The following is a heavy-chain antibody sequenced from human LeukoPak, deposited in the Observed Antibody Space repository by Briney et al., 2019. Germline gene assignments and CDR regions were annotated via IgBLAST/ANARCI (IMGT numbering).Heavy chain of an antibody. D-gene: IGHD2-2*01. CDR3: ARGGGYCSSTSCPNTNWFDP. V-gene: IGHV4-34*01. Sequence: SETLSLTCAVYGGSFSGYYWSWIRQPPGKGLEWIGEINHGGSTNYNPSLKSRVTISVDTSKNQFSLKLSSVTAADTAVYYCARGGGYCSSTSCPNTNWFDPWGQGTLVTVFS. J-gene: IGHJ5*02. CDR2: INHGGST. CDR1: GGSFSGYY.